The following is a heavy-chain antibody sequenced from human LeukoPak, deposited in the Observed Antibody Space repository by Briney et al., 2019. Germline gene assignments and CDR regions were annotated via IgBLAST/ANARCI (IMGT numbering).Heavy chain of an antibody. D-gene: IGHD3-10*01. V-gene: IGHV4-34*01. J-gene: IGHJ3*02. CDR1: GGSFSGYY. Sequence: PSETLSLTCAVYGGSFSGYYWSLIRQPPGKGLEWIGEINHSGSTNYNPSLKSRVTISVDTSKNQFSLKLSSVTAADTAVYYCASGRMGFGELLVAFDIWGQGTMVTVSS. CDR2: INHSGST. CDR3: ASGRMGFGELLVAFDI.